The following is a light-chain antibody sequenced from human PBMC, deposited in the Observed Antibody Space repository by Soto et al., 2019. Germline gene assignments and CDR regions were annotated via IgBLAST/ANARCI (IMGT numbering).Light chain of an antibody. V-gene: IGKV3-15*01. CDR1: QSVSSN. Sequence: EIVLTQSPATLSVSPGDKATLSCRASQSVSSNLAWYQHKPGQAPRLLIYDASTRATGIPARFSGSGSGADFTPPISSLRSEVFAVYYCQRYNTGPLEFSSGPGTRVDVK. J-gene: IGKJ3*01. CDR3: QRYNTGPLEFS. CDR2: DAS.